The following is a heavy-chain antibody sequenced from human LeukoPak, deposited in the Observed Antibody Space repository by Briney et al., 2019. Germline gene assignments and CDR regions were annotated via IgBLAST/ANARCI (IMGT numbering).Heavy chain of an antibody. CDR3: ARDLGSGEYDY. Sequence: SETLSLTCTASGGSISRHYLSWIRQPPGKGLEWVGYISNRGTHTYNPSLKSRVTISVDTSKIQFSLKLSSVTAANTAVYYCARDLGSGEYDYWGQGTLVTVSS. D-gene: IGHD3-10*01. V-gene: IGHV4-59*11. CDR2: ISNRGTH. CDR1: GGSISRHY. J-gene: IGHJ4*02.